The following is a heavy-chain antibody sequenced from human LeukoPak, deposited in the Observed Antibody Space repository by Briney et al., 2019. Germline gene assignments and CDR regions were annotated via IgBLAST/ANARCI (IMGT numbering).Heavy chain of an antibody. CDR2: ISSSSSYI. J-gene: IGHJ3*02. CDR3: ASLPGRQNAFDI. V-gene: IGHV3-21*01. Sequence: GSLRLSCAASGFTFSSYSMNWVRQAPGKGLEWVSSISSSSSYIYYADSVKGRFTISRDNAKNSLYLQMNSLRAEDTAVYYCASLPGRQNAFDIWGQGTMVTVSS. CDR1: GFTFSSYS.